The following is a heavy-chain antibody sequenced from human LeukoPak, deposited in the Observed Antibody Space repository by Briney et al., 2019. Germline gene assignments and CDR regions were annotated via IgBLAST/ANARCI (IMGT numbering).Heavy chain of an antibody. Sequence: GGSLRLSCAASGFTFSSYAMSWVRQAPGKGLEWVSIISGSGGNTYNADSVKGRFTISRDNSKNTLYLQMNSLRAEETAVYYCAKLRVLSSSSENNWFDPWGQGTLVTVSS. CDR2: ISGSGGNT. CDR1: GFTFSSYA. D-gene: IGHD6-6*01. V-gene: IGHV3-23*01. J-gene: IGHJ5*02. CDR3: AKLRVLSSSSENNWFDP.